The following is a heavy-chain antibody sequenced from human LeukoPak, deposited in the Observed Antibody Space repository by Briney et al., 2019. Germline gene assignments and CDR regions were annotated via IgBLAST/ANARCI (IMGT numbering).Heavy chain of an antibody. V-gene: IGHV4-30-2*01. Sequence: SETLSLTCAVSGGSISSGGYSWSWIRQPPGKGLEWIGYIYHSGSTYYNPSLKSRVTISVDRSKNQFSLKLSSVTAADTAVYYCARGIAAASIWFDPWGQGILVTVSS. CDR1: GGSISSGGYS. CDR2: IYHSGST. D-gene: IGHD6-13*01. CDR3: ARGIAAASIWFDP. J-gene: IGHJ5*02.